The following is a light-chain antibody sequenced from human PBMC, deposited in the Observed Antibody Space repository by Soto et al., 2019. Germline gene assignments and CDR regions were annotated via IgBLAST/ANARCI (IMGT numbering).Light chain of an antibody. CDR3: QQYDNRPFT. CDR1: QDISKF. CDR2: DAS. Sequence: DIQMTQSPSSLSASVGDRVSFTCQASQDISKFLNWYQHKPGQAPSLLIYDASKSQFGVPSRFSGSVSGTDFTFTSSSLQPEDNATYYCQQYDNRPFTFGPGTKVDVK. J-gene: IGKJ3*01. V-gene: IGKV1-33*01.